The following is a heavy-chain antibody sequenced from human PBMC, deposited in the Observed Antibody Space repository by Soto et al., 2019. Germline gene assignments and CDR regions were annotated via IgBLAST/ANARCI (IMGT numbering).Heavy chain of an antibody. J-gene: IGHJ3*02. CDR3: AKAMVVVTAISGGGGFDK. CDR1: GFTFDSCG. D-gene: IGHD2-21*02. Sequence: GSLRLSCAASGFTFDSCGMHWVRQAPGKGLEWVAVISYDGSNKYCADSVKGRFTISRDNSKNTLYLQMNSLRAEDTAVYYCAKAMVVVTAISGGGGFDKWGQGTLVTVSS. CDR2: ISYDGSNK. V-gene: IGHV3-30*18.